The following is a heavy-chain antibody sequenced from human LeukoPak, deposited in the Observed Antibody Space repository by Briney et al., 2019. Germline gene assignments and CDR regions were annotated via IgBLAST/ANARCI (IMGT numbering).Heavy chain of an antibody. CDR1: GFTFSGSA. J-gene: IGHJ4*02. Sequence: GGSLRLSCAASGFTFSGSAMHWVRQASGKGLEWVGRIRSKANSYATAYAASVKGRFTISRDDSKNTAYLQMNSLKTEDTAVYYSAYYYDSSGYSRPVGYWGQGTLVTVSS. CDR2: IRSKANSYAT. CDR3: AYYYDSSGYSRPVGY. D-gene: IGHD3-22*01. V-gene: IGHV3-73*01.